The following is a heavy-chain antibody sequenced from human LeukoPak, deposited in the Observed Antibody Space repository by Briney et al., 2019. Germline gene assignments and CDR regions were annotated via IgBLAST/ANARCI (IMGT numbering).Heavy chain of an antibody. CDR1: GYTFTSYG. D-gene: IGHD3-3*01. CDR3: ARVRYYDFWSGYQTSPYYFDY. Sequence: ASVKVSCKASGYTFTSYGISWVRQAPGQGLEWMGWISAYNGNTNYAQKLQGRVTMTTDTSTSTAYMELRSLRSDDTAVYYCARVRYYDFWSGYQTSPYYFDYWGQGTLVTVSS. V-gene: IGHV1-18*01. J-gene: IGHJ4*02. CDR2: ISAYNGNT.